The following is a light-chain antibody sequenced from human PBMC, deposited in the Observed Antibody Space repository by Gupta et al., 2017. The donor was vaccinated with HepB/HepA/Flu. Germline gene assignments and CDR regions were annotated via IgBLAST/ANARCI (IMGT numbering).Light chain of an antibody. CDR1: QSVSSY. Sequence: EIGLTQSPATLSLSPGERATLSCRASQSVSSYLAWYQQKPGQPPRLRIYDAANRAPGLPARFSGSWSGTGFTLTISGLEPEDFAVYYCQQRSNWLTFGGGTKVEIK. CDR3: QQRSNWLT. V-gene: IGKV3-11*01. J-gene: IGKJ4*01. CDR2: DAA.